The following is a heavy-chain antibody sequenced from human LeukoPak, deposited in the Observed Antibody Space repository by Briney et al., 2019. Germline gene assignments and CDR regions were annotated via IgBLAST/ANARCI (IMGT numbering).Heavy chain of an antibody. J-gene: IGHJ4*02. Sequence: SGGSLRLSCAASGFTFSTYAMSCVRQAPGKGLEWVSAISTSGDNTYYADSVKGRFTTSRDNSKNTLYLQMSSLRAEDTAVYYCAKHKENYGDSCLDDYWGQGTLVTVSS. CDR3: AKHKENYGDSCLDDY. CDR1: GFTFSTYA. V-gene: IGHV3-23*01. D-gene: IGHD4-17*01. CDR2: ISTSGDNT.